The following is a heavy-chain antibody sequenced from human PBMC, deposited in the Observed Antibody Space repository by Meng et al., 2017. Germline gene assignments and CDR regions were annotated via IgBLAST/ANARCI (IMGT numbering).Heavy chain of an antibody. D-gene: IGHD3-22*01. J-gene: IGHJ4*02. V-gene: IGHV3-74*01. CDR2: INSDGSST. CDR1: GFTFSSYW. CDR3: ARWGPSTYYYDSSGYYGPYYFDY. Sequence: GESLKISCAASGFTFSSYWMHWVRQAPGKGLVWVSRINSDGSSTSYADSVKGRFTISRDNAKNTLYLQMNSLRAEDTAVYYCARWGPSTYYYDSSGYYGPYYFDYWGQGTLVTVSS.